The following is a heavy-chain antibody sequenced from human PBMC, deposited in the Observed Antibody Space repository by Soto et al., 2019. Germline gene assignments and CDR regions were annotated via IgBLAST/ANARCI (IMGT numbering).Heavy chain of an antibody. CDR2: VNPIVSMS. J-gene: IGHJ4*02. V-gene: IGHV1-69*02. CDR1: GDTFNFYS. CDR3: ASSYGSGYRAFDY. Sequence: QVQLVQSGAAVKRPGSSVKVSCKASGDTFNFYSINWVRQAPGLGLEWMGRVNPIVSMSNYAQKCQGRVMMTADKSTSTAYMQLSSLRSEDTAIYYCASSYGSGYRAFDYWGQGALVTVSS. D-gene: IGHD3-10*01.